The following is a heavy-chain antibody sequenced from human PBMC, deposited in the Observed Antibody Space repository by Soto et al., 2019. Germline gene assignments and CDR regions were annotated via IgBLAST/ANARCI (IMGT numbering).Heavy chain of an antibody. CDR1: GFPFSSYG. CDR3: ARDRVVVTATQDYYYGMDV. Sequence: GGSLRLSCAASGFPFSSYGMHWVRQAPGKELEWVAVISYDGSNKYYADSVKGRFTISRDNSKNKLYLRMNSLRAEDTAVYYCARDRVVVTATQDYYYGMDVSGQGTTVT. J-gene: IGHJ6*02. CDR2: ISYDGSNK. D-gene: IGHD2-21*02. V-gene: IGHV3-30*03.